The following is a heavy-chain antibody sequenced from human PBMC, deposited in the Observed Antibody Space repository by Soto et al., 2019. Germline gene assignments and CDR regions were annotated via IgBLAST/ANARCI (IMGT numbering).Heavy chain of an antibody. D-gene: IGHD2-15*01. J-gene: IGHJ6*02. CDR2: ISYDGRSE. CDR1: GFTFSNFG. V-gene: IGHV3-30*18. Sequence: PGGSLRLSCVASGFTFSNFGMHWVRQAPGKGLEWVAGISYDGRSESYVDSVRGRFTLSRDNSKNTLTLQMISLRPEDTGVYYCAKDLDVVMVLFATRGLDVWGQGTTVTVSS. CDR3: AKDLDVVMVLFATRGLDV.